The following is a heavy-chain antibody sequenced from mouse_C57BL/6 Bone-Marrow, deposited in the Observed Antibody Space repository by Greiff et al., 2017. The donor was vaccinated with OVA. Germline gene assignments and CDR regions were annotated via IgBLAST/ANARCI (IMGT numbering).Heavy chain of an antibody. V-gene: IGHV1-69*01. CDR3: ARWGTTVVAVDY. CDR1: GYTFTSYW. Sequence: QVQLQQPGAELVMPGASVKLSCKASGYTFTSYWMHWVKQRPGQGLEWIGEIDPSDSYTNYNQKFKGKSTLTVDKSSSTAYMQLSSLTSEDSAVYYCARWGTTVVAVDYWGQGTTLTVSS. D-gene: IGHD1-1*01. CDR2: IDPSDSYT. J-gene: IGHJ2*01.